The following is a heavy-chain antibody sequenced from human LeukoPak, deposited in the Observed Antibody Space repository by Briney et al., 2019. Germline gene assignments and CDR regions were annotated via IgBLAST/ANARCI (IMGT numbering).Heavy chain of an antibody. CDR3: ARLGWATAPLDY. D-gene: IGHD5-12*01. J-gene: IGHJ4*02. V-gene: IGHV3-11*06. Sequence: GRSLRLSCAASGFTFSDYYMSWLRQAPGKGLEWVSYISSSSSYTNYADSVKGRFTISRDNAKNSLYLQMNSLRAEDTAVYYCARLGWATAPLDYWGQGTLVTVSS. CDR2: ISSSSSYT. CDR1: GFTFSDYY.